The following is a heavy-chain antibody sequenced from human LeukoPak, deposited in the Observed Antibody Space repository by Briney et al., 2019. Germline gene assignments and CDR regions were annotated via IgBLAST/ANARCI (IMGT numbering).Heavy chain of an antibody. Sequence: GGSLRLSCAASGFTFSDYYMSWIRQAPGKGLEWIAYVGTDGKRIDYAESVRGRFTTSRDDAKSSLFLQMDSLTVEDTALYYCAKLVVPAANAVDSWGQGTLVTVSS. CDR3: AKLVVPAANAVDS. V-gene: IGHV3-11*01. CDR1: GFTFSDYY. D-gene: IGHD2-2*01. CDR2: VGTDGKRI. J-gene: IGHJ4*02.